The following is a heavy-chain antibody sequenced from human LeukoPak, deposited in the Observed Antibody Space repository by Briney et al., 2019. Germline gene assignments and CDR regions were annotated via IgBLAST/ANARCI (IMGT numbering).Heavy chain of an antibody. V-gene: IGHV5-51*01. CDR2: IYPGDSDT. CDR1: GYSFTSYW. D-gene: IGHD2-15*01. Sequence: GESLKISCKGSGYSFTSYWIGWVRQMPGKGLEWMGIIYPGDSDTKYSPSFQGQVTISVDKSISTAYLQWSSLKASDTAMYYCARHPYCSGGSCYLPLHPWGQGTLVTVSS. J-gene: IGHJ5*02. CDR3: ARHPYCSGGSCYLPLHP.